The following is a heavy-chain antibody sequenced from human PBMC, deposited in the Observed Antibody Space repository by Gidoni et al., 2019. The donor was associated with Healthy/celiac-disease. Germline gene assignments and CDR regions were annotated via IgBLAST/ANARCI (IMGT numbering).Heavy chain of an antibody. J-gene: IGHJ4*02. D-gene: IGHD3-16*01. CDR1: GFTFSSYE. Sequence: EVQLVESGGGLVQPGGSLILSCAASGFTFSSYEMNWVRQAPGKGLEWVSYISSGGSTIYYADSVKGRFTIARENAKNSLYLQMNSLRAEDTAVYYCARGGTSGGGRYWGQGTLVTVSS. CDR3: ARGGTSGGGRY. CDR2: ISSGGSTI. V-gene: IGHV3-48*03.